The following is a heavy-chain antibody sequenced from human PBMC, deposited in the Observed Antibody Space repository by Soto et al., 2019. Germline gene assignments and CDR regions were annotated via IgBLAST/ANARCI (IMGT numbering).Heavy chain of an antibody. CDR2: IIPIFGTA. J-gene: IGHJ3*02. Sequence: SVKVSCKASGGTFSSYAISWVRQAPGQGLEWMGGIIPIFGTANYAQKFQGRVTITADKSTSTAYMELSSLRSEDTAVYYCARDKAAVDTGAFDIWGQGTMVT. D-gene: IGHD5-18*01. CDR1: GGTFSSYA. V-gene: IGHV1-69*06. CDR3: ARDKAAVDTGAFDI.